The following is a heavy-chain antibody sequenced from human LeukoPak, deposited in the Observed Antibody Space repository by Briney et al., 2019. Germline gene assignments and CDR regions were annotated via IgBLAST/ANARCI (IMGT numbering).Heavy chain of an antibody. D-gene: IGHD3-22*01. CDR2: ISYDGSNK. CDR1: GFTFSSYA. V-gene: IGHV3-30-3*01. Sequence: GRSLRLSCAASGFTFSSYAMHWVRQAPGKGLEWVALISYDGSNKYYADSVKGRFTIPRDNSKNTLYLQMNSLRAEDTAVYYCARDPDFYDSSGYWDYWGQEPWSPSPQ. CDR3: ARDPDFYDSSGYWDY. J-gene: IGHJ4*01.